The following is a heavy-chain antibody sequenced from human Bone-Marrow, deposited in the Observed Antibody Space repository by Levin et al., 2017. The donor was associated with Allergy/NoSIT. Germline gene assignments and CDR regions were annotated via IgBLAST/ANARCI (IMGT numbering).Heavy chain of an antibody. J-gene: IGHJ3*01. CDR3: ARSDTSIFRGGAFDF. CDR2: IDWDDDK. D-gene: IGHD5-18*01. Sequence: SGPTLVKPTQTLTLTCTFSGFSLSTRGVCVSWIRQPPGKALEWLARIDWDDDKFYSTSLRTRLTISKDTSRNQVVLTMANMDPVDTATYYCARSDTSIFRGGAFDFWGQGTVVTVSS. V-gene: IGHV2-70*17. CDR1: GFSLSTRGVC.